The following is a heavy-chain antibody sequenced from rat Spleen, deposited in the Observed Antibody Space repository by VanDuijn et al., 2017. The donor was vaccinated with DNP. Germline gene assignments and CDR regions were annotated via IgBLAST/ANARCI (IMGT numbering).Heavy chain of an antibody. CDR2: ISYSGGT. CDR1: GYSITSNY. J-gene: IGHJ2*01. D-gene: IGHD1-1*01. Sequence: EVLLQESGPGLVKPSQSLSLTCSVTGYSITSNYWAWIRKFPGNKMEWMGYISYSGGTRYNPSLKSRISITRDTSENQFFLHLNSVTTEDTATYYCARWVRYFDSWGQGVMVTVSS. V-gene: IGHV3-1*01. CDR3: ARWVRYFDS.